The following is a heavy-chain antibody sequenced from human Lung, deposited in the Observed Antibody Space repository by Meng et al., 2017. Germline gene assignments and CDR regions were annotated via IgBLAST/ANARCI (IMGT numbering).Heavy chain of an antibody. CDR3: ARGVDITVTKYHFDY. Sequence: EVQLVEPGGALFMPGGVLSLSFAASGFTFSTYSMNWVSQHPGKELEWVSSINSGSNYIYYAHSVKGRFTISRDSAKNSVYLQMNSLRAEDTAVYYCARGVDITVTKYHFDYWGQGILVTVSS. CDR2: INSGSNYI. D-gene: IGHD4-17*01. V-gene: IGHV3-21*01. J-gene: IGHJ4*02. CDR1: GFTFSTYS.